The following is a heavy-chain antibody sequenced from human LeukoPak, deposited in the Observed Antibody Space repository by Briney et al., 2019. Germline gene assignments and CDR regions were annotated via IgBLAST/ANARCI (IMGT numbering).Heavy chain of an antibody. V-gene: IGHV1-69*05. CDR1: GGTFSSYA. CDR2: IIPIFGTA. Sequence: SVKVSCKASGGTFSSYAISWVRQAPGQGLEWMGRIIPIFGTANYAQKFQGRVTITTDESTSTAYVELSSLRSEDTAVYYCARSIVVVVAATSWFDPWGQGTLVTVSS. D-gene: IGHD2-15*01. J-gene: IGHJ5*02. CDR3: ARSIVVVVAATSWFDP.